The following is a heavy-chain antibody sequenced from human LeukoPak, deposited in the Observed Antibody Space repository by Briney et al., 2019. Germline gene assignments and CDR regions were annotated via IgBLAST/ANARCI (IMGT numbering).Heavy chain of an antibody. CDR1: GFTFSSYN. J-gene: IGHJ4*02. CDR3: AKDLVRAVWFGES. CDR2: IRYDGSDK. V-gene: IGHV3-30*02. D-gene: IGHD3-10*01. Sequence: GGSLRLSCAASGFTFSSYNMHWVRQAPGKGLEWVAFIRYDGSDKKYADSVRGRFTVSRDNSKSTLYLEMNSLRLEDTAVYFCAKDLVRAVWFGESWGQGTLVTVSS.